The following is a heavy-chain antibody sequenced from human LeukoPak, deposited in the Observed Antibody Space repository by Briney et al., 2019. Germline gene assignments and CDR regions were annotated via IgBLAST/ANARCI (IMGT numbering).Heavy chain of an antibody. D-gene: IGHD3-22*01. CDR3: AIDGDDYDNSGYSSWFDP. CDR2: ISSSGGST. Sequence: PGGSLRLSCAASGFTFSSYAMGWVRQAPGTGLEWVSSISSSGGSTYYADSVKGRFTISRDDSKNTLHLQMNSLRAEDTAVYYCAIDGDDYDNSGYSSWFDPWGQGTLVTVSS. CDR1: GFTFSSYA. J-gene: IGHJ5*02. V-gene: IGHV3-23*01.